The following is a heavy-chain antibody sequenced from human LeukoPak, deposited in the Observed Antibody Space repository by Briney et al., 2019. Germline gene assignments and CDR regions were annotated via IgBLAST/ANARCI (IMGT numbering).Heavy chain of an antibody. CDR1: GGTFSSYA. J-gene: IGHJ4*02. CDR3: ARDPGYCSSTSCPPRYYFDY. CDR2: INPNSGGT. V-gene: IGHV1-2*02. D-gene: IGHD2-2*03. Sequence: ASVKVSCKASGGTFSSYAISWVRQAPGQGLEWMGWINPNSGGTNYAQKFQGRVTMTRDTSISTAYMELSRLRSDDTAVYYCARDPGYCSSTSCPPRYYFDYWGQGTLVTVSS.